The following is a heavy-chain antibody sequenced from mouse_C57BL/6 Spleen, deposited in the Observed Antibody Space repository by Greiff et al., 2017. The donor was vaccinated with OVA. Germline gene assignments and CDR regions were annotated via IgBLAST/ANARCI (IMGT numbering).Heavy chain of an antibody. CDR2: IDPEDGDT. CDR1: GFNIKDYY. Sequence: VQLQQSGAELVKPGASVKLSCTASGFNIKDYYMHWVKQRTEQGLEWIGSIDPEDGDTKYAPKFQGKATITADTSSNTAYLQLSSLTAEDTAVYYCARSTVVATRDAMDYWGQGTSVTVSS. J-gene: IGHJ4*01. V-gene: IGHV14-2*01. CDR3: ARSTVVATRDAMDY. D-gene: IGHD1-1*01.